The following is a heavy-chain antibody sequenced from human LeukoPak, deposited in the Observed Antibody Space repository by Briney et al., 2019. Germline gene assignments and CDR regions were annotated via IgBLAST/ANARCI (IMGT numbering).Heavy chain of an antibody. D-gene: IGHD3-22*01. CDR1: GFTFSSYW. CDR2: IKQYGSEK. CDR3: ARGGYYDMFDY. J-gene: IGHJ4*02. Sequence: SSGSLRLSCAASGFTFSSYWMSWVRQAPGKGLEWVANIKQYGSEKYYVHSVKGRFTISRDNAKNSLYLQMNSLRAEDTAVYYCARGGYYDMFDYWGQGTLVSV. V-gene: IGHV3-7*01.